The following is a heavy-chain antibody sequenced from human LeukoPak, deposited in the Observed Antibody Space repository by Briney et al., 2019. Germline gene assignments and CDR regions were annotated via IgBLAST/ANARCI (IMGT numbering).Heavy chain of an antibody. J-gene: IGHJ4*02. V-gene: IGHV4-59*01. CDR2: IYYSGST. CDR3: ARVPILTGPPFYFDY. D-gene: IGHD3-9*01. Sequence: SETLSLTCTVSGGSLSSYYWSWNRQPPGKGLEWIGYIYYSGSTNYNPSLKSRVTISVDTTKNQFSLKLSSVTAADTAVYYCARVPILTGPPFYFDYWGQGTLVTVSS. CDR1: GGSLSSYY.